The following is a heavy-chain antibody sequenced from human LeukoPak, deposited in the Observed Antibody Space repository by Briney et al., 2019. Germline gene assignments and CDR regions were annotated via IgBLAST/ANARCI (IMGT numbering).Heavy chain of an antibody. CDR1: GFTLCDYY. CDR3: ARTCSSTSCYQALDY. Sequence: GGSLRLSCAASGFTLCDYYIRCIRQAPGGGLGWVSYISSSGSTIYYADSVKGRFTTSRDNAKNSLYLQMNSLRAEDTAVYYCARTCSSTSCYQALDYWGQGTLVTVSS. D-gene: IGHD2-2*01. V-gene: IGHV3-11*01. CDR2: ISSSGSTI. J-gene: IGHJ4*02.